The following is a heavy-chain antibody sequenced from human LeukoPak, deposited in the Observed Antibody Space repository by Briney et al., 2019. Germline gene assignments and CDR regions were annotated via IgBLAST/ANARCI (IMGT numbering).Heavy chain of an antibody. CDR1: GGSISSSSYF. CDR2: IYYSGGT. V-gene: IGHV4-39*01. J-gene: IGHJ4*02. Sequence: SETPSLTCTVSGGSISSSSYFWGWIRQPPGKGLEWIGSIYYSGGTYYNPSLKSRVTISVDTSKNQFSLKLSSVTAADTAVYYCASARSGSYYRSYFDYWGQGTLVTVSS. CDR3: ASARSGSYYRSYFDY. D-gene: IGHD3-10*01.